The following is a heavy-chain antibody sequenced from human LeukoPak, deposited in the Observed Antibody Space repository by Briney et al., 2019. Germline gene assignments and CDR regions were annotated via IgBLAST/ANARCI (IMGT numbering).Heavy chain of an antibody. Sequence: ASVKVSCKASGYTFTSYYMHWVRQAPGQGLGWMGIINPSGGSTSYAQKFQGRVTMTRDTSTSTVYMELSSLRSEDTAVYYWARGRIAGTTRTWFDPWGQGTLVTVSS. CDR3: ARGRIAGTTRTWFDP. V-gene: IGHV1-46*01. J-gene: IGHJ5*02. CDR2: INPSGGST. D-gene: IGHD1-20*01. CDR1: GYTFTSYY.